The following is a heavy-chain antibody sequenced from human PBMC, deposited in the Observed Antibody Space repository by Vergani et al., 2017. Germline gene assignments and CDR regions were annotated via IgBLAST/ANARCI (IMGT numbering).Heavy chain of an antibody. CDR2: IYYSGST. CDR1: GGSISSYY. CDR3: ARWGYYYDSSGYSDAFDI. J-gene: IGHJ3*02. V-gene: IGHV4-59*01. D-gene: IGHD3-22*01. Sequence: QVQLQESGPGLVKPSETLSLTCTVSGGSISSYYWSWIRQPPGKGLEWIGYIYYSGSTNYNPSLKSRVTISIDTSKNQFFLKLSSVTAADTAVYYCARWGYYYDSSGYSDAFDIWGQGTMVTVSS.